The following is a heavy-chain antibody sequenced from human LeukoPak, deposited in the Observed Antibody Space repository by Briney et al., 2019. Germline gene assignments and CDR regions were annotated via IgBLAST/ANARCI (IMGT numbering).Heavy chain of an antibody. CDR1: GFTFSSYA. CDR3: AKSPNYVLRY. CDR2: ISGSGDST. V-gene: IGHV3-23*01. D-gene: IGHD3-16*01. J-gene: IGHJ4*02. Sequence: HPGGSLRLSCAASGFTFSSYAMSWVRQAPGKGLEWVSAISGSGDSTYSADSVKGRFTISRDNSKNTLYLQMNSLRAEDTAVYYCAKSPNYVLRYWGQGTLVTVSS.